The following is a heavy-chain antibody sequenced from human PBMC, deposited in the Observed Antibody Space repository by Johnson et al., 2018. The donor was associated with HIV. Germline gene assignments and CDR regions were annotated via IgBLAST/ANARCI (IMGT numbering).Heavy chain of an antibody. V-gene: IGHV3-74*01. D-gene: IGHD5-18*01. CDR3: ARDPRGEAMALDAFDI. Sequence: YADSVKGRFTISRDKAKNTVHLQMNSLSAEDTAVYYCARDPRGEAMALDAFDIWGQGTMVTVSS. J-gene: IGHJ3*02.